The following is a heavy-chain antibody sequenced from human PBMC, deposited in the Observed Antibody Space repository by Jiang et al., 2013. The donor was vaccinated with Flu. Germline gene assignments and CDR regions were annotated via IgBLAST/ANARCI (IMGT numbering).Heavy chain of an antibody. CDR2: IYYSGNL. V-gene: IGHV4-59*11. CDR1: GGSITSHY. CDR3: ARGSAGYFDV. Sequence: SLTCNVSGGSITSHYWSWIRQSPGKGLEFIGYIYYSGNLYYNPSLKSRVTVSLDPSRTQFSLKLTSMNVGDAAVYFCARGSAGYFDVWGRGTLVTVS. J-gene: IGHJ2*01.